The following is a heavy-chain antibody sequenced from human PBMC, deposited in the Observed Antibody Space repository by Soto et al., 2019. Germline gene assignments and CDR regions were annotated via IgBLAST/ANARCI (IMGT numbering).Heavy chain of an antibody. D-gene: IGHD2-8*01. CDR2: INPMSGGT. J-gene: IGHJ6*02. CDR1: GYSFTDYH. CDR3: ARGDSTVCSYGVCSFFYNHDMDF. Sequence: QVQLVQSGTEVKKPGASVKVSCKASGYSFTDYHIHWVRQAPGQGLEWLGRINPMSGGTSTAHKFQGWVTMTTDTSISTASMELTRLTSDDTAIYYCARGDSTVCSYGVCSFFYNHDMDFWGQGTTVTVSS. V-gene: IGHV1-2*04.